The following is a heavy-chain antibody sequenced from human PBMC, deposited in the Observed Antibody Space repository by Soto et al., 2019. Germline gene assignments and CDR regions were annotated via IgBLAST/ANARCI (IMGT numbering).Heavy chain of an antibody. CDR3: ARTGYCSGGSCYSDAFDI. J-gene: IGHJ3*02. Sequence: QVQLVQSGAEVQKPGSSVKVSCKASGGTFSSYAISWVRQAPGQGLEWMGGIIPIFGTANYAQKFQGRVTITADESTSTAYMELSRLRSEDTAVYYCARTGYCSGGSCYSDAFDIWGQGTMVTVSS. V-gene: IGHV1-69*01. CDR2: IIPIFGTA. D-gene: IGHD2-15*01. CDR1: GGTFSSYA.